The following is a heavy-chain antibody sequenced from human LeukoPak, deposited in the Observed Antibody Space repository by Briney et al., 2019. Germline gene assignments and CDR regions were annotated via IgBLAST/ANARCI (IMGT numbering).Heavy chain of an antibody. CDR3: AKGSGITLVRDLDY. Sequence: PGGSLRLSCAASGFTLDDYAMHWVRQPPGKGLEWASGISWNSETLGYADSVKGRFTISRDNAKNSLYLQMNSLRADDTALYYCAKGSGITLVRDLDYWGQGTLVTVSS. CDR1: GFTLDDYA. CDR2: ISWNSETL. D-gene: IGHD3-10*01. J-gene: IGHJ4*02. V-gene: IGHV3-9*01.